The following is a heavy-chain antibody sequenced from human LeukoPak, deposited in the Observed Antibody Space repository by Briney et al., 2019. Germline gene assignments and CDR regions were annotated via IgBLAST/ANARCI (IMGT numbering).Heavy chain of an antibody. V-gene: IGHV1-2*02. J-gene: IGHJ4*02. CDR2: INPNSGGT. Sequence: ASVKVSCKASGYTFTGYYMHWVRQAPGQGLEWMGWINPNSGGTNYAQKFQGRVTITADESTSTAYMELSSLRSEDTAVYYCASSLGPEVYYFDYWGQGTLVTVSS. D-gene: IGHD1-26*01. CDR3: ASSLGPEVYYFDY. CDR1: GYTFTGYY.